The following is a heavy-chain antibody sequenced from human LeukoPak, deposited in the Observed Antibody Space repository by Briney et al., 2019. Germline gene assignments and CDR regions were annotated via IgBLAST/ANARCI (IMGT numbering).Heavy chain of an antibody. CDR1: GGSISSGDYY. D-gene: IGHD3-22*01. J-gene: IGHJ4*02. CDR2: IYYSGIT. Sequence: PSETLSLTCTVSGGSISSGDYYWSWIRQPPGKGLAWIGYIYYSGITYYNPSLKSRVTISVDTSKNQFSLKLSSVTAADTAVYYCARASSGYYYPSDYWGQGTLVTVSS. CDR3: ARASSGYYYPSDY. V-gene: IGHV4-30-4*08.